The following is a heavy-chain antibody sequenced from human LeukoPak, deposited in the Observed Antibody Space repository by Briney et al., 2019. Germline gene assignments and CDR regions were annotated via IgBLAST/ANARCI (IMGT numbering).Heavy chain of an antibody. J-gene: IGHJ6*02. D-gene: IGHD3-10*01. Sequence: PSETLSLTCTVSGGSISSYYWSWIRQPAGKGLEWIGRIYTSGSTNYNPSLKSRVTMSVDTSKNQFSLKLSSVTAADTAVYYCASSWVRGVIKWYYYGMDVWGQGTTVTVSS. V-gene: IGHV4-4*07. CDR2: IYTSGST. CDR1: GGSISSYY. CDR3: ASSWVRGVIKWYYYGMDV.